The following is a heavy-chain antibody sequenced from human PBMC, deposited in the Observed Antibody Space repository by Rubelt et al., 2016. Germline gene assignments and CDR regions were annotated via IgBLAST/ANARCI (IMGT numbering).Heavy chain of an antibody. D-gene: IGHD6-13*01. CDR1: GGSISSYY. J-gene: IGHJ4*02. CDR2: IYYSGST. CDR3: ARARALYSSSWSFDY. Sequence: TLSLTCTVSGGSISSYYWSWIRQPPGKGLEWIGYIYYSGSTNYNPSLKSRVTISVDTSKNQFSLKLSSVTAADTAVYYCARARALYSSSWSFDYWGQGTLVTVSS. V-gene: IGHV4-59*01.